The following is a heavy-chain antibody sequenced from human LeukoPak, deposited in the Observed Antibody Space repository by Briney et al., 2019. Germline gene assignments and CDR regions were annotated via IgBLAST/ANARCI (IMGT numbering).Heavy chain of an antibody. J-gene: IGHJ6*03. D-gene: IGHD5-12*01. Sequence: GGTLRLSCAASEFTFSNYGLSWVRQAPGKGLEWVSSISSSSSYIYYADSVKGRFTISRDNAKNSLYLQMNSLRAEDTAVYYCARVNGIVVTILYLYMDVWGKGTTVTVSS. V-gene: IGHV3-21*01. CDR2: ISSSSSYI. CDR1: EFTFSNYG. CDR3: ARVNGIVVTILYLYMDV.